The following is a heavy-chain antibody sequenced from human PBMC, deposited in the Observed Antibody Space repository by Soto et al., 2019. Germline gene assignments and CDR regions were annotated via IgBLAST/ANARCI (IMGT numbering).Heavy chain of an antibody. V-gene: IGHV3-23*01. Sequence: EVQLLESGGGLVQPGGSLRLSCAASGFTFSSYAMSWVRQAPGKGLEWVSAISGSGGSTYYADSVKGRFTISRDNSKNTVYLQMSSLRAADTAVYYCTASSGWYNAFDLWGQGTMVTVSS. J-gene: IGHJ3*01. CDR2: ISGSGGST. D-gene: IGHD6-19*01. CDR1: GFTFSSYA. CDR3: TASSGWYNAFDL.